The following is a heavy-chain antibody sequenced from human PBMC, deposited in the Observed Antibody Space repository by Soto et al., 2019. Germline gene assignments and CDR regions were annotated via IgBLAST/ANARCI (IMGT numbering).Heavy chain of an antibody. V-gene: IGHV3-30*18. CDR3: AKDPSDYGDVVFDY. CDR1: GFPFSSYG. D-gene: IGHD4-17*01. J-gene: IGHJ4*02. CDR2: ISYDGSNK. Sequence: GGSLRLSCAASGFPFSSYGMHWVRQAPGKGLEWVAVISYDGSNKYYADSVKGRFTISRDNSKNTLYLQMNSLRAEDTAVYYCAKDPSDYGDVVFDYWGQGTLVTVSS.